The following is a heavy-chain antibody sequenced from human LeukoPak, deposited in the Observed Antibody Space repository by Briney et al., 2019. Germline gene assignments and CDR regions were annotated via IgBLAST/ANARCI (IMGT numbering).Heavy chain of an antibody. CDR1: GFTFSSYA. V-gene: IGHV3-23*01. CDR2: ISGSGGST. Sequence: PGGSLRLSCAASGFTFSSYAMSWVRQAPGKGLEWVSAISGSGGSTYYADSVKGRFTISRDNSKNTLYLQMNSLRAEDTAVYYCAKDGAGITMIVVVIGYFDYWGQGTLVTVSS. CDR3: AKDGAGITMIVVVIGYFDY. J-gene: IGHJ4*02. D-gene: IGHD3-22*01.